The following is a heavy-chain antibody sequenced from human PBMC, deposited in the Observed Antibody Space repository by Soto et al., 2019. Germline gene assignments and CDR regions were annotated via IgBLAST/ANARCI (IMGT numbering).Heavy chain of an antibody. Sequence: GGSLRLSCAASGLTFSSYGMHWVRQAPGKGLEWVAVISYDGSNKYYADSVKGRFTISRDNSKNTLYLQMNSLRAEDTAVYYCAKDLLLLLKTLGAFDIWGQGTMVTVSS. CDR2: ISYDGSNK. CDR3: AKDLLLLLKTLGAFDI. V-gene: IGHV3-30*18. CDR1: GLTFSSYG. D-gene: IGHD3-22*01. J-gene: IGHJ3*02.